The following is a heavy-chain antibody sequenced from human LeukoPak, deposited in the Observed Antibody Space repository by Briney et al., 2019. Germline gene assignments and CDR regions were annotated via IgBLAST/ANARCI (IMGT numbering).Heavy chain of an antibody. J-gene: IGHJ4*02. CDR3: ARDVGGDYVWGSYYFDY. D-gene: IGHD3-16*01. V-gene: IGHV4-39*07. Sequence: SETLSLTCTVSGGSISSSSYYWGWIRQPPGKGLEGIGTIYYSGSTYYNSSLKSRLIISVDTSKNQFSLKLSSVTAADTAVYYCARDVGGDYVWGSYYFDYWGQGTLVTVSS. CDR1: GGSISSSSYY. CDR2: IYYSGST.